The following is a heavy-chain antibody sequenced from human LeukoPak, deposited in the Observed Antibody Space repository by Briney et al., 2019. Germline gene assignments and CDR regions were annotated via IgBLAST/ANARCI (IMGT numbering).Heavy chain of an antibody. Sequence: SETLSLTCTVSDGSISSYYWSWIRQPAGEGLEWIGHIQSSGSSKYNPSLKSRVTMSVDTSMNQFSLKVSSVSAADTAVYYCARELGTTVSFDYWGQGTLVTVSS. J-gene: IGHJ4*02. CDR2: IQSSGSS. V-gene: IGHV4-4*07. D-gene: IGHD1-26*01. CDR1: DGSISSYY. CDR3: ARELGTTVSFDY.